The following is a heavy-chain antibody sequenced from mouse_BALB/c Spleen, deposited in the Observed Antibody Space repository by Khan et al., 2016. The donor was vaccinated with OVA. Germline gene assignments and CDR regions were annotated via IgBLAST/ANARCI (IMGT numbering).Heavy chain of an antibody. J-gene: IGHJ2*01. CDR3: AKRGAALATCDYFDY. V-gene: IGHV1-63*02. D-gene: IGHD3-1*01. CDR1: GFTFTNYW. Sequence: QVQLQQSGAELVRPGTSVKMSCKAAGFTFTNYWIGWVKQRPGHGLEWIGDIYPGGGYNNYNEKFNGKATLTAETYSSTAYMQLSSLTSGDSAIFSCAKRGAALATCDYFDYWGQGTPLTVSP. CDR2: IYPGGGYN.